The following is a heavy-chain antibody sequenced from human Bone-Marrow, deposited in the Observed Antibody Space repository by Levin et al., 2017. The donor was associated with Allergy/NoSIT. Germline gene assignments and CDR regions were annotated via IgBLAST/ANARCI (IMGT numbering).Heavy chain of an antibody. CDR3: ARDPARGYYDSSGYSGDH. V-gene: IGHV3-48*02. CDR2: ITSSGDST. J-gene: IGHJ4*02. CDR1: GFTFRHYT. Sequence: GGSLRLSCVASGFTFRHYTMNWVRQAPGKGLEWVSCITSSGDSTYYADPVKGRFTISRDNAKNSLYLQLNRLRDEDTAMYYCARDPARGYYDSSGYSGDHWGQGTLVTVSS. D-gene: IGHD3-22*01.